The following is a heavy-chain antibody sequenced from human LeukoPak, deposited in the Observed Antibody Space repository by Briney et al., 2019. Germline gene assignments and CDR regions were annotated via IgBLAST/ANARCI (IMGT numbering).Heavy chain of an antibody. CDR1: GFTFTNYW. J-gene: IGHJ5*02. CDR3: ARDGDGYNP. CDR2: IKQDGSEK. D-gene: IGHD5-24*01. Sequence: GGSLRLSCAASGFTFTNYWMSWVRQAPGKGLEWVANIKQDGSEKYYVDSVKGRFTISRDNAKNSLYLQMNSLRAEDTAVYYCARDGDGYNPWGQGTLVTVSS. V-gene: IGHV3-7*01.